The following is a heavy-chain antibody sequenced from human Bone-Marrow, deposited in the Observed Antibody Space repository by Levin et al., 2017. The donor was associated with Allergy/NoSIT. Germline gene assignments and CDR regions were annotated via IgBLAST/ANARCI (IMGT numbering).Heavy chain of an antibody. V-gene: IGHV3-30*04. CDR2: ISYDGSNK. CDR3: ARERLAETGTNGFDP. CDR1: GFTFSDYG. D-gene: IGHD6-13*01. J-gene: IGHJ5*02. Sequence: GESLKISCAGIGFTFSDYGIHWVRQAPGKGLEWMAFISYDGSNKYYADSVRGRFTISRDNSKNTLYLQMNSLRSEDTAVYYCARERLAETGTNGFDPWGQGTLVTVSS.